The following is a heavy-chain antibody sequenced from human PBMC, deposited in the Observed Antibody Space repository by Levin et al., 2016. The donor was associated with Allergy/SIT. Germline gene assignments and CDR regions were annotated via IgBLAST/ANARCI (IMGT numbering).Heavy chain of an antibody. V-gene: IGHV4-28*01. J-gene: IGHJ3*02. D-gene: IGHD3-22*01. CDR3: ARHYYDTSGHYPDAFDI. Sequence: SETLSLTCAVSGSSISSSDWWGWIRQPPGKGLEWIGYISDSGSTNYNPSLRSRITISLDTSKNHFSLKLSSVTAADTAVYYCARHYYDTSGHYPDAFDIWGQGTMVTVSS. CDR2: ISDSGST. CDR1: GSSISSSDW.